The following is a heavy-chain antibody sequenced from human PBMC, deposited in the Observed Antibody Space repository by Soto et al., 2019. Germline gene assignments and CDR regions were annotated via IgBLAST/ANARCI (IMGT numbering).Heavy chain of an antibody. V-gene: IGHV1-8*01. J-gene: IGHJ4*02. CDR1: GYTFTSYD. CDR2: MNPNSGNT. Sequence: ASVKVSCKASGYTFTSYDINWARPATGQGLEWMGWMNPNSGNTGYAQKFQGRVTMTRNTSISTAYMELSSLRSEDTAVYYCARGSGYGDYGDSWGQGTLVTVSS. D-gene: IGHD4-17*01. CDR3: ARGSGYGDYGDS.